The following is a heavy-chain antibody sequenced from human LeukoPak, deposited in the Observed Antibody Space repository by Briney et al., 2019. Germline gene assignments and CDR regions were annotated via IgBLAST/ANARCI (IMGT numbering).Heavy chain of an antibody. D-gene: IGHD6-13*01. Sequence: GGSLKISCKGSGYGFTSYWIGGGRQMPGKGLGGMGIIYPGDSDTRYSPSFQGQVTISADKSISTAYLQWSSLKASDTAMYYCTRQVRSAAAAPFDYWGQGTLVTVSS. CDR3: TRQVRSAAAAPFDY. CDR2: IYPGDSDT. V-gene: IGHV5-51*01. CDR1: GYGFTSYW. J-gene: IGHJ4*02.